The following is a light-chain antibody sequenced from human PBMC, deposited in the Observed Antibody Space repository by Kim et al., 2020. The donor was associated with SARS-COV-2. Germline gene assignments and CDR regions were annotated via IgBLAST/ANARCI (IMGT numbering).Light chain of an antibody. CDR2: LNSDGSH. V-gene: IGLV4-69*01. J-gene: IGLJ2*01. CDR1: SGHSSYA. Sequence: QPVLTQSPSASASLGASVKLTCTLSSGHSSYAIACHQQQPEKGPRYLMKLNSDGSHSKGDGIPDRFSGSSSGAERYLTISSLQSEDEADYYCQTWGTGILVFGGGTQLTVL. CDR3: QTWGTGILV.